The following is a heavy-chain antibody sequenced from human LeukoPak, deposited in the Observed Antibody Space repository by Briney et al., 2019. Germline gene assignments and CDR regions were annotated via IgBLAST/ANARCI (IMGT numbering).Heavy chain of an antibody. CDR1: GFTFSSYS. Sequence: MTGGSLRLSCAASGFTFSSYSMTWVRQAPGKGLEWVSSISSSSSYIYYANSVKGRFTISRDNAKNSLYLQMNSLRAEDTAVYYCARDLFRDFDYWGQGTLVTASS. J-gene: IGHJ4*02. CDR3: ARDLFRDFDY. CDR2: ISSSSSYI. D-gene: IGHD3-10*01. V-gene: IGHV3-21*01.